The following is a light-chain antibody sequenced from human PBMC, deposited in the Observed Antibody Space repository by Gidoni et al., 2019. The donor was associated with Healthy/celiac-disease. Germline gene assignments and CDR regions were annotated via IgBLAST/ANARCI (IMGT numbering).Light chain of an antibody. J-gene: IGKJ1*01. Sequence: EIQMTQSPSTLPPSVGDRVTITCRASQSISSWLAWYQQKPGKAPKLLIYDASSLESGVPSRFSGSGSGTEFTLTISSLQPDDFATYYCQQYNSYSRTFGQGTKVEIK. CDR3: QQYNSYSRT. V-gene: IGKV1-5*01. CDR2: DAS. CDR1: QSISSW.